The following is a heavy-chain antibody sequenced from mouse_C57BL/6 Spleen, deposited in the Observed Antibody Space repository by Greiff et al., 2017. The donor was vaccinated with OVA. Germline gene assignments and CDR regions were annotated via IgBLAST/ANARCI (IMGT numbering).Heavy chain of an antibody. CDR3: ARGNDYGSRTRGVGCDV. Sequence: EVHLVESGGGLVKPGGSLKLSCAASGFTFSSYAMSWVRQTPEKRLEWVATISDGGSYTYYPDNVKGRFTISRDNAKNKLYLQMSHMKSEDTAMYYCARGNDYGSRTRGVGCDVWGTGTTVTVSS. CDR1: GFTFSSYA. V-gene: IGHV5-4*01. D-gene: IGHD1-1*01. CDR2: ISDGGSYT. J-gene: IGHJ1*03.